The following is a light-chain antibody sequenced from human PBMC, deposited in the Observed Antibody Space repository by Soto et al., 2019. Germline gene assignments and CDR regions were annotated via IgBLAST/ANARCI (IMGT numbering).Light chain of an antibody. CDR2: GNS. CDR1: SSNIGAGYD. V-gene: IGLV1-40*01. CDR3: QSYDSSLSVV. Sequence: QSALTQPPSVSGAPGQRVTISCTGSSSNIGAGYDVHWYQQLPGTAPKLLIYGNSNRPSGVPDQFSGSKSGTSASLAITGLQAEDEADYYCQSYDSSLSVVFGGGTKLTVL. J-gene: IGLJ2*01.